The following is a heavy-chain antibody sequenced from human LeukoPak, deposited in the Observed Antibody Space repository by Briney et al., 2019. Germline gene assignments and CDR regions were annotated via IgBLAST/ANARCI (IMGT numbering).Heavy chain of an antibody. V-gene: IGHV4-34*01. Sequence: SETLSLTCAVYGGSFSGYYWSWIRQSPGKGLEWIGEINHSGSTNYNPSLKSRVTISVDTSKNQFSLKLSSVTAADTAVYYCARDPPTYYYDSSGYSPDYWGQGTLVTVSS. D-gene: IGHD3-22*01. J-gene: IGHJ4*02. CDR2: INHSGST. CDR1: GGSFSGYY. CDR3: ARDPPTYYYDSSGYSPDY.